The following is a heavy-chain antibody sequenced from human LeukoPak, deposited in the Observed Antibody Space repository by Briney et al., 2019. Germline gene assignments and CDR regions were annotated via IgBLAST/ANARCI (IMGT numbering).Heavy chain of an antibody. Sequence: GESLKISCKGSGYSFSSYWIAWVRQIPGKGLEWMGIIYPGDSDSKYSRSFQGQVTTSADKSINTAYLQWSSLKASDSAMYYCARQSAPREDIVVVVAATFERPYYFDYWGQGTLVTVSS. CDR2: IYPGDSDS. CDR1: GYSFSSYW. CDR3: ARQSAPREDIVVVVAATFERPYYFDY. J-gene: IGHJ4*02. D-gene: IGHD2-15*01. V-gene: IGHV5-51*01.